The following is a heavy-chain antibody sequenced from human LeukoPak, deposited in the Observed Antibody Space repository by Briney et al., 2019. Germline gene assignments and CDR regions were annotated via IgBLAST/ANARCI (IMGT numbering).Heavy chain of an antibody. CDR1: GGSMSSSNW. Sequence: PSGTLSLTCDVSGGSMSSSNWWSWVRQPPGKGLEWIGEIYHSGSTNYNPSLKSRVTISVDTSKNQFSLKLSSVTAADTAVYYCARDLRDCSGGSCYLREFDPWGQGTLVTVSS. V-gene: IGHV4-4*02. J-gene: IGHJ5*02. CDR3: ARDLRDCSGGSCYLREFDP. D-gene: IGHD2-15*01. CDR2: IYHSGST.